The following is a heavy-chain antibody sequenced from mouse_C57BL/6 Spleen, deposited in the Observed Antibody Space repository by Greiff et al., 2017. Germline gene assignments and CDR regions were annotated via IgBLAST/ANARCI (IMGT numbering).Heavy chain of an antibody. CDR3: ARAGYSNYDAMDY. V-gene: IGHV1-42*01. Sequence: VQLQQSGPELVKPGASVKISCKASGYSFTGYYMNWVKQSPEKSLEWIGEINPSTGGTTYNQKFKAKATLTVDKSSSTAYMQLKSLTSEDSAVYYCARAGYSNYDAMDYWGQGTSVTVSS. CDR2: INPSTGGT. J-gene: IGHJ4*01. D-gene: IGHD2-5*01. CDR1: GYSFTGYY.